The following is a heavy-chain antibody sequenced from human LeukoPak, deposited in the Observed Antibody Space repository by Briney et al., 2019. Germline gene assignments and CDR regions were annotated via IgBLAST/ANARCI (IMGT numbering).Heavy chain of an antibody. CDR3: ARLYYDFWSGYLYYFDY. CDR1: GFTFSSYW. V-gene: IGHV3-74*01. D-gene: IGHD3-3*01. Sequence: GGSLRLSXAASGFTFSSYWMHWVRQAPGKGLVWVSRINSDGSSTSYADSVKGRFTISRDNAKNTLYLQMNSLRAEGTAVYYCARLYYDFWSGYLYYFDYWGQGTLVTVSS. CDR2: INSDGSST. J-gene: IGHJ4*02.